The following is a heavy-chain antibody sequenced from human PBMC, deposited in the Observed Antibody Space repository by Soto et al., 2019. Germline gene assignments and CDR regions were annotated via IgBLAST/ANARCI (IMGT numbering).Heavy chain of an antibody. J-gene: IGHJ4*02. D-gene: IGHD5-18*01. V-gene: IGHV4-30-2*01. CDR1: GGSIIIGGYS. Sequence: PSETLSLTCDVSGGSIIIGGYSWSWIRQPPGKGLEWIGYIYHSGTTYYNPSLKSRVIISVDRSKNQFSLKLSSVTAADTAVYYCARVSGYNYGYSFDYPGLGILVTLSS. CDR2: IYHSGTT. CDR3: ARVSGYNYGYSFDY.